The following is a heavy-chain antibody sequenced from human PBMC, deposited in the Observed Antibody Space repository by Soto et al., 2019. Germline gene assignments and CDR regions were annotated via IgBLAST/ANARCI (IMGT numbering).Heavy chain of an antibody. CDR3: AREYLQRGLDE. Sequence: PSETLSLTCAVYGGSFSGYYWSWIRQPPGKGLEWVGEINHSGSTNYNPSLKSRVTISVDTSKNQFSLKLSSVTAADTAVSYFAREYLQRGLDEWGQGILVTVSS. CDR2: INHSGST. D-gene: IGHD5-18*01. CDR1: GGSFSGYY. J-gene: IGHJ4*02. V-gene: IGHV4-34*01.